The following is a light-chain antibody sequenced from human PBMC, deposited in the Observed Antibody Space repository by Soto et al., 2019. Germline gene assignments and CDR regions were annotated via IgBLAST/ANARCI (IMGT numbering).Light chain of an antibody. J-gene: IGLJ3*02. CDR1: SSDVGAYKY. CDR3: SSYAGSNNWV. V-gene: IGLV2-8*01. CDR2: EVS. Sequence: QSVLTQPPSASGSPGQSVTISCTGTSSDVGAYKYVSWYQQHPGKAPKLMIYEVSKRPSGVPDRFSGSKSGNTASLTVSGLQAEDEADYYCSSYAGSNNWVFGGGTKVTVL.